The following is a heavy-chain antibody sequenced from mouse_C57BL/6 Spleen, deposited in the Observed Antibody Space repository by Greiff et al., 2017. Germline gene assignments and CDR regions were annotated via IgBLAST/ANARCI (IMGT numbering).Heavy chain of an antibody. D-gene: IGHD2-5*01. CDR1: GYTFTSYW. CDR3: ARSVRGYFDV. CDR2: IHPNSGST. Sequence: QVQLQQPGAELVKPGASVKLSCKASGYTFTSYWMHWVKQRPGQGLEWIGMIHPNSGSTNYNEKFKSKATLTADKSSSTAYMQLSSLTSEDSAVYYCARSVRGYFDVWGTGTTVTVSS. J-gene: IGHJ1*03. V-gene: IGHV1-64*01.